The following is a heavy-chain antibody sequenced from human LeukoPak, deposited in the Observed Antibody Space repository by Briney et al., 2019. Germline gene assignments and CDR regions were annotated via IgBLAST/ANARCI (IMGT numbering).Heavy chain of an antibody. J-gene: IGHJ3*02. CDR2: IYPGDSDT. CDR3: ARQRTAAAVDAFDI. CDR1: GYPFTSYW. V-gene: IGHV5-51*01. D-gene: IGHD6-13*01. Sequence: GESLQISCQGSGYPFTSYWIGWARQMPGKGLEWMGIIYPGDSDTRYSPSFQGQVTISADKSISTAYLQWSSLKASDTAMYYCARQRTAAAVDAFDIWGQGTMVTVSS.